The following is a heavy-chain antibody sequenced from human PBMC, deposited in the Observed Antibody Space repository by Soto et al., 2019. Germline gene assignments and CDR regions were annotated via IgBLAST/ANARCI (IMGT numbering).Heavy chain of an antibody. Sequence: PSETLSLTCTVSGGSISSCGYYWSWIRQHPGKGLEWIGYIYYSGSTYYNPSLKSRVTISVDTSKNQFSLKLSSVTAADTAVYYCAREPTYYYDSSGLARAFDIWGQGTMVT. V-gene: IGHV4-31*03. CDR3: AREPTYYYDSSGLARAFDI. CDR1: GGSISSCGYY. CDR2: IYYSGST. D-gene: IGHD3-22*01. J-gene: IGHJ3*02.